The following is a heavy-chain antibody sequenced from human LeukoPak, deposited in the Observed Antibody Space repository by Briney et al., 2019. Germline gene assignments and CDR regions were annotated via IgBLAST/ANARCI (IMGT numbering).Heavy chain of an antibody. CDR3: ATGLDFSSYYYGMDV. D-gene: IGHD3-3*01. CDR2: IYYSGST. Sequence: IPSETQSLTCTVSGGSISSGGYYWSWIRQHPGKGLEWIGYIYYSGSTYYNPSLKSRVTISVDTSKNQFSLKLSSVTAADTAVYYCATGLDFSSYYYGMDVWGQGTTVTVSS. V-gene: IGHV4-31*03. J-gene: IGHJ6*02. CDR1: GGSISSGGYY.